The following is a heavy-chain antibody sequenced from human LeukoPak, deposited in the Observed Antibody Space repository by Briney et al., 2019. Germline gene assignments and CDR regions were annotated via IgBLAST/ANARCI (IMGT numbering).Heavy chain of an antibody. CDR3: AKDWPSSGSYQGLFDY. D-gene: IGHD1-26*01. CDR1: GFTLSNYA. CDR2: ISGGGGST. V-gene: IGHV3-23*01. J-gene: IGHJ4*02. Sequence: GGSLRLSCAASGFTLSNYAMNWVRQAPGKGLEWVSAISGGGGSTHYADSVKGRFTISRDNSKNTLYLQMNSLRAEDTAVYYCAKDWPSSGSYQGLFDYWGQGTLVTVSS.